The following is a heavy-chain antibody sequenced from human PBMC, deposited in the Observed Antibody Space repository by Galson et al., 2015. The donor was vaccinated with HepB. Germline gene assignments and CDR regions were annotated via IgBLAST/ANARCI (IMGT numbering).Heavy chain of an antibody. Sequence: SETLSLTCTVSGDSISSSGYYWGWIRQPPGKGLEWIGCIFRTGSSYYNPSLKSRVTISVDTSKNQISLKVNSVTAADTAVYYCARRGDGWEFFDYWGQGTLVTVSS. D-gene: IGHD1-26*01. J-gene: IGHJ4*02. CDR3: ARRGDGWEFFDY. CDR2: IFRTGSS. CDR1: GDSISSSGYY. V-gene: IGHV4-39*01.